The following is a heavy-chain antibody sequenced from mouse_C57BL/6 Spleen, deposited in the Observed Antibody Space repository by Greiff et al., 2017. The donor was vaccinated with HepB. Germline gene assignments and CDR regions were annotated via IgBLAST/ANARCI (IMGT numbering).Heavy chain of an antibody. V-gene: IGHV3-6*01. CDR2: ISYDGSN. CDR1: GYSITSGYY. D-gene: IGHD1-1*01. J-gene: IGHJ2*01. Sequence: EVQLVESGPGLVKPSQSLSLTCSVTGYSITSGYYWNWIRQFPGNKLEWMGYISYDGSNNYNPSLKNRISITRDTSKNQFFLKLNSVTTEDTATYYCARLLRSTFDYWGQGTTLTVSS. CDR3: ARLLRSTFDY.